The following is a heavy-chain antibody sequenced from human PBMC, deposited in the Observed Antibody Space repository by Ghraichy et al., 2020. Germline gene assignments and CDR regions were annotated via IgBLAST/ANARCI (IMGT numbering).Heavy chain of an antibody. CDR3: ARYRVGELDV. D-gene: IGHD4-17*01. CDR1: GGSISRYY. V-gene: IGHV4-59*01. J-gene: IGHJ6*02. Sequence: SETLSLTCAVSGGSISRYYWSWSRQPPGKGLEWIGYIYYSGSTNYNPSLKSRVTISVDTSKNQFSLKLSSVTAADSAVYYCARYRVGELDVWGHVTTVTVTS. CDR2: IYYSGST.